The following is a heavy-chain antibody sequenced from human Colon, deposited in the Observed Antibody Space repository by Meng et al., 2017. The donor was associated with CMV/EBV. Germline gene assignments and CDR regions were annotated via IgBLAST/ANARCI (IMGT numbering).Heavy chain of an antibody. CDR3: AHGGSGYDFGAGEFGY. J-gene: IGHJ4*02. CDR2: VYWNDDK. Sequence: GFTLNTVQLSVGWIRHPPGKALEWLALVYWNDDKRYNPSLKNRLTVTKDTSKNQVVLRVTNMDPVDSGTYFCAHGGSGYDFGAGEFGYWGQGTLVTSPQ. CDR1: GFTLNTVQLS. V-gene: IGHV2-5*01. D-gene: IGHD5-12*01.